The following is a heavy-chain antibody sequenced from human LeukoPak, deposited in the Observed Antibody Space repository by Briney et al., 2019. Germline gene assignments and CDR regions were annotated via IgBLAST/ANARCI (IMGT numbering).Heavy chain of an antibody. D-gene: IGHD3-10*01. CDR2: INHSGST. CDR3: ARHGLRRLWFRPHGFDI. J-gene: IGHJ3*02. V-gene: IGHV4-34*01. Sequence: SETLSLTCAVYGGSFSGYYWSWIRQPPGKGLEWIGEINHSGSTNYNPSLKSRVTISVDTSKNQFSLKLSSVTAADTAVYYCARHGLRRLWFRPHGFDIWGQGTMVTVSS. CDR1: GGSFSGYY.